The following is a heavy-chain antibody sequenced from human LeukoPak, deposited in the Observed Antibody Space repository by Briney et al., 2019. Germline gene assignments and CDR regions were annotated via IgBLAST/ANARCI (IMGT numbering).Heavy chain of an antibody. J-gene: IGHJ5*02. CDR3: AREMSSSGGSWFDP. Sequence: GGSLRLSCAASGFTFSSYDMHWVRQATGKGLEWVSAIGTAGDTYYPGSVKGRFTISRENAKNSLYLQMNSLRAGDTAVYYCAREMSSSGGSWFDPWGRGTLVTVSS. CDR1: GFTFSSYD. CDR2: IGTAGDT. V-gene: IGHV3-13*01. D-gene: IGHD6-6*01.